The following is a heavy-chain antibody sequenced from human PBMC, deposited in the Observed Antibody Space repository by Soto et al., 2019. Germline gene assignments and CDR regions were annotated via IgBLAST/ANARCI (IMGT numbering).Heavy chain of an antibody. CDR2: ISSSSSYI. J-gene: IGHJ6*02. D-gene: IGHD3-10*01. V-gene: IGHV3-21*01. CDR1: GFTFSSYS. Sequence: EVQLVESGGGLVKPGGSLRLSCAASGFTFSSYSMNWVRQAPGKGLEWVSSISSSSSYIYYADSVKGRFTISRDNAKNSLYLQMNSLRAEDTAVYYYARDRGVVLHYYGMDVWGQGTTVTVSS. CDR3: ARDRGVVLHYYGMDV.